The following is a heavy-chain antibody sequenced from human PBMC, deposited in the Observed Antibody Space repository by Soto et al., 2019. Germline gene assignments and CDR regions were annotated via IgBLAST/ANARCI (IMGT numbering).Heavy chain of an antibody. V-gene: IGHV3-66*01. CDR1: GFPVSSNY. D-gene: IGHD3-10*01. J-gene: IGHJ4*02. Sequence: EVQLVESGGGLVQPGGSLRLSCAASGFPVSSNYMSWVRQAPGKGLEWVSVIYSGGSTYYADSVKGRFTIARDNSKNTLYLQMNSLRAEDTAVYYCARFTMVRGIGNWGQGTLVTVSS. CDR2: IYSGGST. CDR3: ARFTMVRGIGN.